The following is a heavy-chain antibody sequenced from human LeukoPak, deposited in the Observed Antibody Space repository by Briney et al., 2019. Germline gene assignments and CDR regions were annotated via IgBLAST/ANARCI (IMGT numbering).Heavy chain of an antibody. Sequence: GGSLRLSCAVSGLTFSSSWMDWVRQAPGKGLEWVASINPDGNKKYSADSVKGRFTISRDNAENSLYLQMNSLRVEDTAVYYCARDSSGYYTFDYWGQGTLVTVSS. J-gene: IGHJ4*02. CDR1: GLTFSSSW. V-gene: IGHV3-7*01. CDR2: INPDGNKK. CDR3: ARDSSGYYTFDY. D-gene: IGHD3-22*01.